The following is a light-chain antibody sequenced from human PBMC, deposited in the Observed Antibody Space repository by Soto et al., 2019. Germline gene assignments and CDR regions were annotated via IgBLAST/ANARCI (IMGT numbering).Light chain of an antibody. J-gene: IGKJ4*01. Sequence: EIVLTQSPATLSLSPGERATLSCRASQSVSKYLAWFQQKPGQAPRLLIYDASNRATGIPARFSGSGSGTDFTLTISSLEPGDFAVYYCQQRSSWPLLTFGGGTKVEI. CDR3: QQRSSWPLLT. V-gene: IGKV3-11*01. CDR1: QSVSKY. CDR2: DAS.